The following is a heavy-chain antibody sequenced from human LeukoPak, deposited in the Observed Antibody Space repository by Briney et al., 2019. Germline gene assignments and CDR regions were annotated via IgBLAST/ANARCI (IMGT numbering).Heavy chain of an antibody. CDR3: ARDLDGYNNWFDP. CDR2: IYYSGST. Sequence: PSETLSLTCTVSGSSISSYYWSWIRQPPGKGLEWIGYIYYSGSTNYNPSLKSRVTISVDTSKNQFSLKLSSVTAADTAVYYCARDLDGYNNWFDPWGQGTLVTVSS. CDR1: GSSISSYY. D-gene: IGHD5-24*01. J-gene: IGHJ5*02. V-gene: IGHV4-59*12.